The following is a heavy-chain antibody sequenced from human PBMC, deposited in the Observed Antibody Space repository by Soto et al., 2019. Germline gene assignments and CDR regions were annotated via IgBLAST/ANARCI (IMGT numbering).Heavy chain of an antibody. V-gene: IGHV4-30-2*01. Sequence: QLQLQESGSGLVKPSQTLSLTCAVSGGSISSGGYSWSWIRQPPGKGLEWIGYIYHSGSTYYNPSLKSRVTISVDRSKNQFSLKLSSVTAADTAVYYCASKPHRGYSYGYFDYWGQGTLVTVSS. D-gene: IGHD5-18*01. CDR2: IYHSGST. CDR1: GGSISSGGYS. CDR3: ASKPHRGYSYGYFDY. J-gene: IGHJ4*02.